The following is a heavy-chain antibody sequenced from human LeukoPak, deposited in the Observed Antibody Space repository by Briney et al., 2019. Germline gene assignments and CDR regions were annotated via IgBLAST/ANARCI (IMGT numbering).Heavy chain of an antibody. CDR2: TRYDGSNK. CDR1: GFTFSSYG. Sequence: PGGSLRLSCAASGFTFSSYGMYWVRQAPGKGLEWVAFTRYDGSNKYYADSVKGRFTIPRDNAKNSLYLQMNSLRAEDMALYYCAKGYSGSYYSPPIFDSWGQGTLVTVSS. D-gene: IGHD1-26*01. CDR3: AKGYSGSYYSPPIFDS. V-gene: IGHV3-30*02. J-gene: IGHJ4*02.